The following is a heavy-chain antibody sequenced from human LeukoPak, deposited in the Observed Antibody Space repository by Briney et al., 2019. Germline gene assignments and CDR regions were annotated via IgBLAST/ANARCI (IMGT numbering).Heavy chain of an antibody. J-gene: IGHJ6*02. CDR3: ARGTYNWTDMNYYYYGMDV. V-gene: IGHV1-69*04. CDR2: IIPILGIA. D-gene: IGHD1-20*01. Sequence: ASVKVSCKASGGTFSSYAISWVRQAPGQGLEWMGRIIPILGIANYAQKFQGRVAITADKSTSTAYMELSSLRSEDTAVYYCARGTYNWTDMNYYYYGMDVWGQGTTVTVSS. CDR1: GGTFSSYA.